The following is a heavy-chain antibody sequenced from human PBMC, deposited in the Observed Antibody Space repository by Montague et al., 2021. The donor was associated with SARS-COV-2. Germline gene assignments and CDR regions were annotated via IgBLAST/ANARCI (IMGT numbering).Heavy chain of an antibody. J-gene: IGHJ6*02. Sequence: SETLSLTCTVSGGSISTYYWNWIRQFPGKGLEWIGYIDYSGSTNYNPSLQSRVIISVDRSKIQFSLKLNSVTAADTAIYYCASLPYGNSYGMDVWGQGTTVTVSS. D-gene: IGHD4-17*01. CDR1: GGSISTYY. CDR3: ASLPYGNSYGMDV. V-gene: IGHV4-59*01. CDR2: IDYSGST.